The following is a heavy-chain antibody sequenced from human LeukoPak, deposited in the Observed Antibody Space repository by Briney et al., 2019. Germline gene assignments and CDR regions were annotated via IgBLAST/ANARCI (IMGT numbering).Heavy chain of an antibody. CDR2: IYHSGST. CDR3: ARGSSGVTMVRGVPDY. V-gene: IGHV4-30-2*01. D-gene: IGHD3-10*01. J-gene: IGHJ4*02. Sequence: SSETLSLTCAVSGGSISSGGYSWSWIRQPPGKGLEWIGYIYHSGSTYYNPSLKSRVTISVDRSKNQFSLKLSSVTAADTAVYYCARGSSGVTMVRGVPDYWGQGTLVTVSS. CDR1: GGSISSGGYS.